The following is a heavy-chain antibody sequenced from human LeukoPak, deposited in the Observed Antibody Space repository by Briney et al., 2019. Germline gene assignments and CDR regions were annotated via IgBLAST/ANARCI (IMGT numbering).Heavy chain of an antibody. V-gene: IGHV3-64D*06. CDR3: VKEIYSYDKYYYFCAMDV. CDR1: GFTFSTYA. J-gene: IGHJ6*02. CDR2: ISTYGAST. Sequence: GGSLRLSCSASGFTFSTYAMHWVRQAPGKGLECVSTISTYGASTYYADSVKGRFTISRDNSKNTLYLQMSSLRAEDTAIYYCVKEIYSYDKYYYFCAMDVWGQGTTVTVSS. D-gene: IGHD5-18*01.